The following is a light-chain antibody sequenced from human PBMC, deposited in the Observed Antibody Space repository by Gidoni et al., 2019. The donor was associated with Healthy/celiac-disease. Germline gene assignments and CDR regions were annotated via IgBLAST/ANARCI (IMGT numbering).Light chain of an antibody. J-gene: IGLJ1*01. CDR3: SSYTSSSTLYV. CDR2: YVS. CDR1: SSDVGGYNY. Sequence: QSALTQPASVSGSPGQPITIPCTGTSSDVGGYNYVSGYQQHPGKAPKLMIYYVSNRPSGVSTRFSGSKSGNTASLTISGLQAEDEADYYCSSYTSSSTLYVFGTGTKVTVL. V-gene: IGLV2-14*01.